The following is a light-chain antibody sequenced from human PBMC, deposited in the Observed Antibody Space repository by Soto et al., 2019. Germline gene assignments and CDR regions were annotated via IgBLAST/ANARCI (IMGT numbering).Light chain of an antibody. Sequence: EVVLTQSPATLSLSPGERATLSCRASENVRTFVDWYQQKPGQAPRLLIYGASNRATGIPARFSGSGSGTDFTLTIIDLEPEDVAVYYCQQHSHWPPWTFGQGTRVEIQ. CDR3: QQHSHWPPWT. V-gene: IGKV3-11*01. CDR1: ENVRTF. CDR2: GAS. J-gene: IGKJ1*01.